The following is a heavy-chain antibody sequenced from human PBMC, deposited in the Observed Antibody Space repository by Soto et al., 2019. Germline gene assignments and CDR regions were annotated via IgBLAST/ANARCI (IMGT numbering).Heavy chain of an antibody. Sequence: ASVKVSCKASGGTFSSYAISWVRQAPGQGLEWMGGIIPIFGTANYAQKFQGRVTITADESTSTAYMELSSLRSEDTAVYYCAIYLCGGDCYYYYGMDVWGQGPTVTVSS. V-gene: IGHV1-69*13. CDR2: IIPIFGTA. CDR1: GGTFSSYA. CDR3: AIYLCGGDCYYYYGMDV. D-gene: IGHD2-21*02. J-gene: IGHJ6*02.